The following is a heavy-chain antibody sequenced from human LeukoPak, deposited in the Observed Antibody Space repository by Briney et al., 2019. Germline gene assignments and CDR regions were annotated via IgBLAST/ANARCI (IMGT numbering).Heavy chain of an antibody. V-gene: IGHV3-7*01. J-gene: IGHJ5*02. D-gene: IGHD2-8*01. CDR2: IKQDGSEK. CDR3: ALESPTTSVRTNSNWFDP. Sequence: PGGSLRLSCAASGFTFSGYWMSWVRQAPGKGLEWVANIKQDGSEKYYVDSVKDRFTISRDNAKNSLYLQMNSLRAEDTAVYYCALESPTTSVRTNSNWFDPWGQGTLVTVSS. CDR1: GFTFSGYW.